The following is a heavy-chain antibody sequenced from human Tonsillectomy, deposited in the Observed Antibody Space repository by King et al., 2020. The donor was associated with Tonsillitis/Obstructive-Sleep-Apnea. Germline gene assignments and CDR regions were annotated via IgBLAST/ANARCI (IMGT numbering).Heavy chain of an antibody. J-gene: IGHJ6*02. D-gene: IGHD3-10*01. CDR3: ARGLGVREIYYYHYGMDV. Sequence: VQLQQWGAGLLKPSETLSLTCAVYGGSFSGYYWSWIRQPPGKGLEWIGEINHSGSTNYNPSLKSRVTITVDTSKNPFSLKLSSVTAADTAVYYCARGLGVREIYYYHYGMDVWGQGTTVTVSS. V-gene: IGHV4-34*01. CDR2: INHSGST. CDR1: GGSFSGYY.